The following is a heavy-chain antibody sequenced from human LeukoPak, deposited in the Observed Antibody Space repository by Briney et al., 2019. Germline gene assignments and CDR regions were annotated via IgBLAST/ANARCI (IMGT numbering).Heavy chain of an antibody. J-gene: IGHJ4*02. V-gene: IGHV3-7*01. Sequence: PGGSLRLSCEVSGFTFSHYWMSWVRQAPGKGLEWVANIKEDGIEKHYVDSVKGRFTISRDNAKNTLYLQMNSPRAEDTAVYYCAKKKTDYSYPSSFDYWGQGTLVTVSS. CDR3: AKKKTDYSYPSSFDY. CDR1: GFTFSHYW. CDR2: IKEDGIEK. D-gene: IGHD4-11*01.